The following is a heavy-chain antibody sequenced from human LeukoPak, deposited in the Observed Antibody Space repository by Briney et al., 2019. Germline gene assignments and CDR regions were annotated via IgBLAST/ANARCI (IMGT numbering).Heavy chain of an antibody. CDR1: GGSFSSRHYY. V-gene: IGHV4-39*07. CDR2: IYYSGST. CDR3: ARDTAMVTRSLHWGFDY. J-gene: IGHJ4*02. Sequence: SETLSLACTVSGGSFSSRHYYWGWIRQPPGKGLEWIGTIYYSGSTYYKPSLKSRVTISVDTSKNQFSLKLSSVTAADTAVYYCARDTAMVTRSLHWGFDYWGQGTLVTVSS. D-gene: IGHD5-18*01.